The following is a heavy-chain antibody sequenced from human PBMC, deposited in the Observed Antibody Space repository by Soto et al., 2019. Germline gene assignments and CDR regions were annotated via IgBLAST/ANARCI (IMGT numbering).Heavy chain of an antibody. V-gene: IGHV1-18*04. CDR2: LSAYSGNT. CDR3: ARDAPIVGATTHYSYGMDG. J-gene: IGHJ6*02. D-gene: IGHD1-26*01. Sequence: QVQLVQSGAEVKKPGASVKVSCKSSGYTFTSYGISWVRQAPGQGLEWMGWLSAYSGNTNYAQKLQGIVTMTTHTSTRTAYMERRSLRSDATAVYYCARDAPIVGATTHYSYGMDGWGQGTTVTVSS. CDR1: GYTFTSYG.